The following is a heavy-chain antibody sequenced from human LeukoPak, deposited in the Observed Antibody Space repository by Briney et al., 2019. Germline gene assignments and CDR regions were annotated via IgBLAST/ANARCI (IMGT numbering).Heavy chain of an antibody. CDR3: ARSVIAVAGYDAFDI. Sequence: GGSLRLSCAASGFTFSAYSMNWVRQAPEKGLDWVSYISSRSFTIYYADSVKGRFTISRDNAKNSLYLEMNSLRDEDTAVYYCARSVIAVAGYDAFDIWGHGAVVTVSS. CDR2: ISSRSFTI. D-gene: IGHD6-19*01. V-gene: IGHV3-48*02. CDR1: GFTFSAYS. J-gene: IGHJ3*02.